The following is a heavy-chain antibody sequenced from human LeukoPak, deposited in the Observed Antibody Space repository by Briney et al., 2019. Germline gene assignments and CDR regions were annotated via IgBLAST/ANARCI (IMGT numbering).Heavy chain of an antibody. CDR2: VSADGSTT. V-gene: IGHV3-74*01. J-gene: IGHJ5*02. Sequence: GGSLRLSCVDSGFTFSTYWMHWVRQAPGKGLVWVSRVSADGSTTIYADSVKGRFTISRDNGINTVYLQMNSLRAEDTAVYYCARGFDGYPFGWWFDPWGQGTLVTVSS. D-gene: IGHD5-24*01. CDR3: ARGFDGYPFGWWFDP. CDR1: GFTFSTYW.